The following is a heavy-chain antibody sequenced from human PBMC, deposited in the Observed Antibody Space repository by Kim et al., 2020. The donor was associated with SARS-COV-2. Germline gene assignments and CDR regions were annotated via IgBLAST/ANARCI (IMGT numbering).Heavy chain of an antibody. CDR1: GFTFSSYA. D-gene: IGHD6-13*01. CDR2: ISDSGGRT. J-gene: IGHJ4*02. V-gene: IGHV3-23*01. Sequence: GGSLRPSCTASGFTFSSYAMTWVRQAPGKGLEWVSGISDSGGRTYYADSVKGRFTISRDNSKNTLYLQISTLSAEDTALYYCAKAGQRLVWGYFDYWGQG. CDR3: AKAGQRLVWGYFDY.